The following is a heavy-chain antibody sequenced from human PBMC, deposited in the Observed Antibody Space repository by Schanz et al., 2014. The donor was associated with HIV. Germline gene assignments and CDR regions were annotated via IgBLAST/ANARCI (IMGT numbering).Heavy chain of an antibody. Sequence: EQLVESGGGVVQPGKSLRLSCAASGFTFSSYGMHWVRQAPGKGLEWVSAISGSGGSTYYADSVKGRFTISRDNSKNTLYLQMNSLRAEDTAVYYCARSSDYYYGMDVWGQGTTVTVSS. CDR1: GFTFSSYG. CDR2: ISGSGGST. J-gene: IGHJ6*02. CDR3: ARSSDYYYGMDV. V-gene: IGHV3-23*04.